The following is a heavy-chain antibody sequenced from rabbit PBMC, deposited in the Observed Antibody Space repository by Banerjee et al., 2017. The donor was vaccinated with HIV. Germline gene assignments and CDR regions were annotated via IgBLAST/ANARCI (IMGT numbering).Heavy chain of an antibody. Sequence: QEQLEESGGDLVKPGASLTLTCTASGFSFSSNYYMCWVRQAPGKGLEWVACIDAGSSGVAYYASWAKGRFTISRTSSTTVTLQMTSLTAADTATYFCARDPTYVGYADYGYENLWGQGTLVTVS. D-gene: IGHD6-1*01. V-gene: IGHV1S45*01. J-gene: IGHJ4*01. CDR1: GFSFSSNYY. CDR3: ARDPTYVGYADYGYENL. CDR2: IDAGSSGVA.